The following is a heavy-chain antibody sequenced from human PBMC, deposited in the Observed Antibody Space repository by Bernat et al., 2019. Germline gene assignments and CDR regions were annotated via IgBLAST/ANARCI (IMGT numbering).Heavy chain of an antibody. CDR3: AKSGCGGDCYTDY. CDR2: ITASGGST. J-gene: IGHJ4*02. D-gene: IGHD2-21*01. Sequence: EVQLLESGGGLVQPGGSLRLSCAASGFTFSNYAISWVRQAPGKGLEWVSVITASGGSTHYSDSVKGRFTISRDNSKNTLYLQMNRLRAEDTAIYYCAKSGCGGDCYTDYWGQGTLVSVSS. CDR1: GFTFSNYA. V-gene: IGHV3-23*01.